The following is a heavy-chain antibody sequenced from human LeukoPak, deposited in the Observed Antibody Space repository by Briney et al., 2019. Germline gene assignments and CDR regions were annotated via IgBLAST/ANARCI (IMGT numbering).Heavy chain of an antibody. D-gene: IGHD1-14*01. CDR3: ARDRKRPS. J-gene: IGHJ5*02. CDR2: IYYSGST. V-gene: IGHV4-39*07. CDR1: GGSIRSFDYY. Sequence: SRTLSLTCTVSGGSIRSFDYYWSWIRQSPGKGLEWIGSIYYSGSTYYNPSLKSRVTISVDTSKNQFSLKLSSVTAADTAVYYCARDRKRPSWGQGTLVTVSS.